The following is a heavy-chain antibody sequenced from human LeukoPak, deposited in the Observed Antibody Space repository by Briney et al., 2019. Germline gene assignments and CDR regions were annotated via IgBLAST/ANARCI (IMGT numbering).Heavy chain of an antibody. D-gene: IGHD3-16*01. CDR2: IYYSGST. V-gene: IGHV4-39*07. Sequence: SETLSLTCTVSGGSISSSSYYWGWIRQPPGKGLEWIGSIYYSGSTYYNPSLKSRVTISVDTSKNQLSLKLSSVTAADTAVYYCARDGGYHYWGQGTLVTVSS. CDR1: GGSISSSSYY. J-gene: IGHJ4*02. CDR3: ARDGGYHY.